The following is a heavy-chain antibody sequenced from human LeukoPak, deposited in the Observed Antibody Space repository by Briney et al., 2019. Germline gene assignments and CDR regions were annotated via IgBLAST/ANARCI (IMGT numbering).Heavy chain of an antibody. Sequence: GGSPRLSCAASGFTFSPYFMNWVRQAPGKGLEWASYISGSSSTIYYADSVKGRFTISRDNAKNSLYLQMNSLRDEDTAVYYCARDGTYGDYNYYYGLDVWGQGTPVTVSS. J-gene: IGHJ6*02. CDR3: ARDGTYGDYNYYYGLDV. CDR2: ISGSSSTI. CDR1: GFTFSPYF. D-gene: IGHD4-17*01. V-gene: IGHV3-48*02.